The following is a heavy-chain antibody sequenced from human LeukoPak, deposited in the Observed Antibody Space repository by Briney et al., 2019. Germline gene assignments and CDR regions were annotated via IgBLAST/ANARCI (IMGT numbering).Heavy chain of an antibody. D-gene: IGHD2-21*02. CDR2: ISYDGSNK. V-gene: IGHV3-30*18. Sequence: GGSLRLSCAASGFTFSSYGMHWVRQAPGKGLEWVAVISYDGSNKDYGDSVKGRFTISRDNSKNTLYLQMNSLRPEDTAVYYCAKDQYFVTGYYYYMDVWGKGTTVTISS. CDR3: AKDQYFVTGYYYYMDV. J-gene: IGHJ6*03. CDR1: GFTFSSYG.